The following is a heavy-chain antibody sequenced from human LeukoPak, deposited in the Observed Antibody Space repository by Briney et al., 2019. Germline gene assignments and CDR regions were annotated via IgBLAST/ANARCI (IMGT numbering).Heavy chain of an antibody. CDR2: ISGSGGST. CDR1: GFTISSYA. Sequence: GGSLRLSCAASGFTISSYAMSWVRQAPGKGLEWVSAISGSGGSTYYADSVKGRFTISRDNSKNTLYLQMNSLRAEDTAVYYCAKELEYSSSSCMDVWGQGTTVTVSS. V-gene: IGHV3-23*01. D-gene: IGHD6-6*01. CDR3: AKELEYSSSSCMDV. J-gene: IGHJ6*02.